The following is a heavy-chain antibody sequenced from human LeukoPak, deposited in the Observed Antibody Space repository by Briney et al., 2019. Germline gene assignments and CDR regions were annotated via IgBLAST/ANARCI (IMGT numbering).Heavy chain of an antibody. J-gene: IGHJ5*02. V-gene: IGHV3-23*01. Sequence: PGGSLSLSCAASGFTFSSYAMSWVSQAPGKGLEWVSDISGSGGSTYYADSVKGRFTISRDNSKNTLYLQMNSLRAEDTAVYYCAKSFGGSPNWFDPWGQGTLVTVSS. CDR3: AKSFGGSPNWFDP. D-gene: IGHD2-15*01. CDR2: ISGSGGST. CDR1: GFTFSSYA.